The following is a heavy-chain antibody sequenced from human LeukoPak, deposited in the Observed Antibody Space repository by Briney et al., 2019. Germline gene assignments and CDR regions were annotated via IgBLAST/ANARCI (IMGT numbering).Heavy chain of an antibody. Sequence: GGSLRLSCAASGFTFNNYAMSWVRQAPGKGLEWVSAISDSGGSTYYADSVKGRITISRDNSKNTLYLQMDSLRAEDTAVYYCAKSLFTSAAGSGRASDIWGQGTMVTVSS. CDR1: GFTFNNYA. CDR2: ISDSGGST. J-gene: IGHJ3*02. V-gene: IGHV3-23*01. D-gene: IGHD3-10*01. CDR3: AKSLFTSAAGSGRASDI.